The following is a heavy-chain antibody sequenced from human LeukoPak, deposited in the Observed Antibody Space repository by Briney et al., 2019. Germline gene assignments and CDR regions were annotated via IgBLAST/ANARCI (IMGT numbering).Heavy chain of an antibody. V-gene: IGHV4-34*01. CDR2: INHSGST. D-gene: IGHD3-10*01. Sequence: PPETPSLTCAVYGGSFSGYYWSWIRQPPGKGLEWIGEINHSGSTNYNPSLKSRVPISVDTSKNQFSLKLSSVTAADTAVYYCASLWFGEKLPNNWFDPWGQRAMGTVSS. CDR3: ASLWFGEKLPNNWFDP. CDR1: GGSFSGYY. J-gene: IGHJ5*02.